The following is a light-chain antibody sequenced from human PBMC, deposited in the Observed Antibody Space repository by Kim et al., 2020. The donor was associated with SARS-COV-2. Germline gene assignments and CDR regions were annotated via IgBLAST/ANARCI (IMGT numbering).Light chain of an antibody. CDR1: STNIGAGYD. CDR2: VNS. J-gene: IGLJ3*02. V-gene: IGLV1-40*01. Sequence: QRLTISCTGSSTNIGAGYDVHWYQQLPETAPKLLIYVNSNRPSGVPDRFSGSKSGTSASLAITGLQAEDEADYYCQSYDSSLSGWVFGGGTQLTVL. CDR3: QSYDSSLSGWV.